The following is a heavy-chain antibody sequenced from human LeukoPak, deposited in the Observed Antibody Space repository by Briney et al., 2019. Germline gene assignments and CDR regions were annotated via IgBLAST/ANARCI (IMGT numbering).Heavy chain of an antibody. V-gene: IGHV3-20*04. D-gene: IGHD6-19*01. J-gene: IGHJ4*02. CDR3: ARGYSSGWYLFGDY. CDR1: GFIFDDYG. CDR2: IDWNGGTT. Sequence: LPGGSLRLSCIASGFIFDDYGMSWVRQAPGKGLEWVSGIDWNGGTTGYADSVKGRFAISRDNAKNSLYLQMNSLRGDDTAVYYCARGYSSGWYLFGDYWGQGTLVTVSS.